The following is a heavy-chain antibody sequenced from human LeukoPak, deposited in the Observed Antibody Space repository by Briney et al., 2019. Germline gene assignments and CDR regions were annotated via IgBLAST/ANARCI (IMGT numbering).Heavy chain of an antibody. CDR1: GFTFSSYA. J-gene: IGHJ4*02. D-gene: IGHD4-17*01. V-gene: IGHV3-23*01. CDR3: AKPTVTHWFDAELTFDY. Sequence: PGGSPRLSCATSGFTFSSYAMSWVRQAPGKGLEWVPAISGSGGSTYYADSVKGRFTISRDNSKNTLYLQMNSLRAEDTAVYYCAKPTVTHWFDAELTFDYWGQGTLVTVSS. CDR2: ISGSGGST.